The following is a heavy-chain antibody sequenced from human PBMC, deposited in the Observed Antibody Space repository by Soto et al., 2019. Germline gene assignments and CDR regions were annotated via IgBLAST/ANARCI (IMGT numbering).Heavy chain of an antibody. D-gene: IGHD2-15*01. CDR3: AVEPKKFIDS. Sequence: EVQLLHSGGGLVQPGGSLRLSCAASGFTFNNYAMNWVRQAPGKGLEWVSSISGSGGSTFYAGSVKGRFTISRDNSKNTLYLQMNSLRAEDTAVYYCAVEPKKFIDSWGQGTLVTVSS. V-gene: IGHV3-23*01. J-gene: IGHJ4*02. CDR2: ISGSGGST. CDR1: GFTFNNYA.